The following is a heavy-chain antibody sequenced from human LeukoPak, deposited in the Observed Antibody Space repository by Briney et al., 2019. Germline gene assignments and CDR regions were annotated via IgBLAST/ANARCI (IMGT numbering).Heavy chain of an antibody. CDR2: ISSSSSTI. J-gene: IGHJ6*03. CDR3: ARESYAMPVATHYYYMDV. CDR1: GFTFSSYS. Sequence: GGSLRLSCAASGFTFSSYSMNWVRQAPGKGLEWVSYISSSSSTIYYADSVKGRFTVSRDNAKNSLYLQMNSLRAEDTAVYYCARESYAMPVATHYYYMDVWGKGTTVTVSS. D-gene: IGHD2-2*01. V-gene: IGHV3-48*01.